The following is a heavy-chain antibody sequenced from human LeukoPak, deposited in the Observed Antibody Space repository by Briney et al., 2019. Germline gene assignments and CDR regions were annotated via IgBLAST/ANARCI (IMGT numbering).Heavy chain of an antibody. D-gene: IGHD3-10*01. Sequence: PGGSLRLSCAASGFTFSSYAMSWVRQAPGKGLEWVSAISGSGGSTYYADSVKGRFTISRDNSKNTLYLQMNSLRAEDTAVYYCAKAAILWFGDAYYMDVWGKGTTVTISS. CDR2: ISGSGGST. V-gene: IGHV3-23*01. CDR1: GFTFSSYA. CDR3: AKAAILWFGDAYYMDV. J-gene: IGHJ6*03.